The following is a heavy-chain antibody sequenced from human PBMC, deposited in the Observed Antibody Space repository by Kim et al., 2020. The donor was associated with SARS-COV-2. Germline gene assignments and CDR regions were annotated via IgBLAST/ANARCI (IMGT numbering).Heavy chain of an antibody. V-gene: IGHV3-30*18. CDR3: AKDGSGSYNWFDP. CDR2: ISYDGSNK. J-gene: IGHJ5*02. Sequence: GGSLRLSCAASGFTFSSYGMHWVRQAPGKGLEWVAVISYDGSNKYYADSVKGRFTISRDNSKNTLYLQMNSLRAEDTAVYYCAKDGSGSYNWFDPWGQGTLVTVSS. CDR1: GFTFSSYG. D-gene: IGHD3-10*01.